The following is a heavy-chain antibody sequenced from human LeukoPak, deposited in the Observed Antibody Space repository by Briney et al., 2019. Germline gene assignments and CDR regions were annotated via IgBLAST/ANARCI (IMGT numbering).Heavy chain of an antibody. CDR3: ATSSSWSTLDY. Sequence: TGGSLRLSCAASGFTVSSNYMSWVRQAPGKGLEWVSVIYSGGSTYYADSVKGRFTISRDNSKNTLYLQMNSLRAEDTAVYYCATSSSWSTLDYWGQGTLVTVSS. D-gene: IGHD6-13*01. CDR1: GFTVSSNY. CDR2: IYSGGST. J-gene: IGHJ4*02. V-gene: IGHV3-66*01.